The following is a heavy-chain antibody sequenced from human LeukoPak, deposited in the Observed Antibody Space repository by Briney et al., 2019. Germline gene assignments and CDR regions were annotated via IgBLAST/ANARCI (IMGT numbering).Heavy chain of an antibody. D-gene: IGHD5-18*01. V-gene: IGHV4-59*08. CDR1: GGSISSYY. CDR2: IYYSGST. Sequence: PSETLSLTCTVSGGSISSYYWNWIRQPPGKGLEGIGHIYYSGSTNYNPSLKSRVTISVDTSKDQFSLELSSVTAADTAVYYCARQYGYTYGPDYWGQGTLVTVSS. J-gene: IGHJ4*02. CDR3: ARQYGYTYGPDY.